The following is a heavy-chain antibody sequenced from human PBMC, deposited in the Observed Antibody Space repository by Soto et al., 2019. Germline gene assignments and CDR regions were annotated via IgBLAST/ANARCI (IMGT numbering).Heavy chain of an antibody. CDR2: INSDGSST. CDR3: ARVAAAAGTED. Sequence: GGSLRLSCAASGFTFSSYWMHWVRQAPGKGLVWVSRINSDGSSTSYADSVKGRFTISRDNAKNTLYLQMNSLRAEDTAVYYCARVAAAAGTEDWGQGTLVTVSS. V-gene: IGHV3-74*01. CDR1: GFTFSSYW. D-gene: IGHD6-13*01. J-gene: IGHJ4*02.